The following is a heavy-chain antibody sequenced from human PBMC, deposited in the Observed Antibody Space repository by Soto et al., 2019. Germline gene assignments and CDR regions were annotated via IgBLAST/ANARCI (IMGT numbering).Heavy chain of an antibody. D-gene: IGHD3-10*01. Sequence: PSETLSLTCTGSGGSSSSYYWSWIRQPPGKGLEWIGYIYYSGSTNYNPSLKSRVTISVDTSKNQFSLKLSSVTAADTAVYYCASLGRGVPPYYFDYWGQGTLVTVSS. J-gene: IGHJ4*02. CDR2: IYYSGST. CDR3: ASLGRGVPPYYFDY. CDR1: GGSSSSYY. V-gene: IGHV4-59*01.